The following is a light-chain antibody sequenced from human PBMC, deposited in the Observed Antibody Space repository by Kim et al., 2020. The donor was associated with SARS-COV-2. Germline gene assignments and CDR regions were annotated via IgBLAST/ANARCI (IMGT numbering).Light chain of an antibody. Sequence: SPGERAPLSCRASQKVSSSYLAWYQQKPGQAPRLLIYRASSRATGIPDRFSGSGSGTDFTLTISRLEPEDFAVYYCQQYGSLPRTFGQGTKVDIK. CDR2: RAS. J-gene: IGKJ1*01. V-gene: IGKV3-20*01. CDR3: QQYGSLPRT. CDR1: QKVSSSY.